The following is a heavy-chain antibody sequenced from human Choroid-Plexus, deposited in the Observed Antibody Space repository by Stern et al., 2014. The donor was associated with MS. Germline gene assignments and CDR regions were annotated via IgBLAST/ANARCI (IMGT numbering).Heavy chain of an antibody. CDR2: VSYDGSNK. CDR1: GFTFGSCA. V-gene: IGHV3-30*18. J-gene: IGHJ5*02. Sequence: VHLVESGGGVVQPGRPLRLSCVASGFTFGSCAMHWVRQAPGKGREGGAGVSYDGSNKYYADSVKGRFTISRDNSQNTLYMQMSSLRPEDTAVYYCAKDRQYLTYFFDHWGQGSLVTVSS. CDR3: AKDRQYLTYFFDH. D-gene: IGHD2/OR15-2a*01.